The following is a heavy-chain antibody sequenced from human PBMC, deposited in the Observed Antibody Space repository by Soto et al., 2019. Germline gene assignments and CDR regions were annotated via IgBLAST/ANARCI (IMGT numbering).Heavy chain of an antibody. D-gene: IGHD4-17*01. CDR2: IWYDGSNK. V-gene: IGHV3-33*01. CDR1: GFTFSSYG. J-gene: IGHJ6*03. Sequence: GGSLRLSCAAPGFTFSSYGMHWVRQAPGKGLEWVAVIWYDGSNKYYENSVKGRFTNSRDNSKNTLYLKMNSLRAEDTAVYYCAREGVTTVKEGRSRELGYIDVWGKGTTVTVSS. CDR3: AREGVTTVKEGRSRELGYIDV.